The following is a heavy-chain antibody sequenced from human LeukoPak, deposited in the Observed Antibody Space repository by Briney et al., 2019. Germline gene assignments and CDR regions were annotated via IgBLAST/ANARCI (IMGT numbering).Heavy chain of an antibody. V-gene: IGHV3-33*06. CDR2: IWYDGSNK. D-gene: IGHD3-3*01. CDR3: AKDRSGDFWSGYYPEYYFDY. CDR1: GFTFSSFW. J-gene: IGHJ4*02. Sequence: GGSLRLSCVASGFTFSSFWMSWVRQAPGKGLEWVAVIWYDGSNKYYADSVKGRFTISRDNSKNTLYLQMNSLRAEDTAVYYCAKDRSGDFWSGYYPEYYFDYWGQGTLVTVSS.